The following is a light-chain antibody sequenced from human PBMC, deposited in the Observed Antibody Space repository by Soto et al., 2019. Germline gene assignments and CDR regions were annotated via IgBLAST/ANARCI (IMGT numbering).Light chain of an antibody. J-gene: IGKJ1*01. CDR2: GAS. CDR3: QQHGRSPRWT. Sequence: EIVLTQSPGTLSLSPGERATLSCRASQSVTSSYLAWYQQKPGQAPRLLIYGASSRATGIPDRFSGSGSGTDFTLTISRLEPEDFAVYFCQQHGRSPRWTFGQGTKVEIK. V-gene: IGKV3-20*01. CDR1: QSVTSSY.